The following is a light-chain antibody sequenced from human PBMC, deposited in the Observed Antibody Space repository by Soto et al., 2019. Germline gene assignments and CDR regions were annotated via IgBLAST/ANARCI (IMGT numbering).Light chain of an antibody. CDR1: SSNIGSNY. V-gene: IGLV1-47*02. CDR3: AAWDDSLSGSYV. CDR2: TTS. Sequence: QSVLTQPPSASGTPGQRVTISCSGSSSNIGSNYVYWYQQLPGTAPKLLIHTTSQRPSGVPDRFSGSKSGTSASLAISGLRSEDEADYYCAAWDDSLSGSYVFGTGTKLTVL. J-gene: IGLJ1*01.